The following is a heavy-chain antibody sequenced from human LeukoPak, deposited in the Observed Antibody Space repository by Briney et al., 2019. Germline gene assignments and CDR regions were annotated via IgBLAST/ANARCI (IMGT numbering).Heavy chain of an antibody. D-gene: IGHD5-12*01. CDR1: GFTFSHYW. Sequence: PGGSLRLSCAASGFTFSHYWMTWVRQAPGKGLEWVAHINQDGSEEHYMDSVKARFTISRDNAKNSLSPQMNSLRAEDTAVYYCVRDGGVSGYDLLDYWGQGTLVTVSS. CDR2: INQDGSEE. V-gene: IGHV3-7*01. J-gene: IGHJ4*02. CDR3: VRDGGVSGYDLLDY.